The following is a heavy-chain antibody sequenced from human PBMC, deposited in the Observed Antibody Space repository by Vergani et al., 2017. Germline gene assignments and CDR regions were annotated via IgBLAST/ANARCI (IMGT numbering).Heavy chain of an antibody. CDR2: IYSTGST. CDR3: ARGIRTTNYYYYYYMDV. D-gene: IGHD2-2*01. CDR1: GGSFNTYY. V-gene: IGHV4-59*12. J-gene: IGHJ6*03. Sequence: QVQLEESGPGLVKPSETLSLTCTVSGGSFNTYYWSWIRQSPGKGLEWIGYIYSTGSTNYNPSLNSRVTMSVDTSKNQFSLKLTSVTAADTAVYYCARGIRTTNYYYYYYMDVWGKGTTVTVSS.